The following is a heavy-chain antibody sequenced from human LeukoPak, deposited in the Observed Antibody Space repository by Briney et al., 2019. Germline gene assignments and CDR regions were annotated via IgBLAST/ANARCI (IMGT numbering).Heavy chain of an antibody. D-gene: IGHD6-13*01. CDR2: IYYSGST. CDR1: GGSISSYY. J-gene: IGHJ4*02. Sequence: SETLSLTCTVSGGSISSYYWSWIRQPPGKGLEWIGYIYYSGSTNYNPSLKSRVTISVDTSKNQFSLKLSSVTAADTAVYYCARASSSWYDYWGQGTLVTVSS. CDR3: ARASSSWYDY. V-gene: IGHV4-59*01.